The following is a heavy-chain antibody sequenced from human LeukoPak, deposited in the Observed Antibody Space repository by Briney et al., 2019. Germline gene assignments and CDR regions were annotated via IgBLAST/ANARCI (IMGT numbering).Heavy chain of an antibody. CDR3: VRPAPLAWFDP. Sequence: SETLSLTCTVSGGSISSYYWSWIRQPPGKGLEWIGYIYYSGSTNYNPSLKSRVTISVDTSKNQFSLKLSSVTAADTAMYYCVRPAPLAWFDPWGQGTLATVSS. CDR2: IYYSGST. CDR1: GGSISSYY. V-gene: IGHV4-59*08. J-gene: IGHJ5*02. D-gene: IGHD3-16*01.